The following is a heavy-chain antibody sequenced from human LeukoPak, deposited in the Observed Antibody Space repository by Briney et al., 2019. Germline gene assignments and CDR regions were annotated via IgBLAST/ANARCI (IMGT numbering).Heavy chain of an antibody. CDR2: IHYSGST. J-gene: IGHJ4*02. CDR3: ARHTPLTISYFDY. Sequence: SETLSLTCTVSGGSISSYYWSWIRQPPGKGLEWIGFIHYSGSTNYNPSLKSRVTISVDTSKNQFSLKLSSVTAADTAVYYCARHTPLTISYFDYWGQGTLVTVSS. V-gene: IGHV4-59*08. CDR1: GGSISSYY. D-gene: IGHD3-3*01.